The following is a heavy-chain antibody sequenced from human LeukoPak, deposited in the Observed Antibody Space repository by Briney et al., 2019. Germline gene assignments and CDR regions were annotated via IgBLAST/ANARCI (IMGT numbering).Heavy chain of an antibody. CDR3: AKVILGGYYDSSGYYEDY. Sequence: GGSLRLSCVASGFTFSSYGMHWVRQAPGKGLEWVAVILYDGNNKYYADSVKGRFTISRDNSKNTLYLQMNSLRAEDTAVYYCAKVILGGYYDSSGYYEDYWGQGALVTVSS. D-gene: IGHD3-22*01. J-gene: IGHJ4*02. V-gene: IGHV3-30*18. CDR2: ILYDGNNK. CDR1: GFTFSSYG.